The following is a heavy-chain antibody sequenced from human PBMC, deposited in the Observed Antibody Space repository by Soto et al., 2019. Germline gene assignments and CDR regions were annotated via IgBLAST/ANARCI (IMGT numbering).Heavy chain of an antibody. J-gene: IGHJ4*02. CDR1: GGSISSYY. CDR3: ARRYGGNFDY. D-gene: IGHD1-26*01. V-gene: IGHV4-59*01. CDR2: IYYSGST. Sequence: SETLSLTCTASGGSISSYYWSWIRQPPGKGLEWIGYIYYSGSTNYNPSLKSRVTISVDTSKNQFSLKLTSVTAADTAVYYCARRYGGNFDYWGQGTLVTVSS.